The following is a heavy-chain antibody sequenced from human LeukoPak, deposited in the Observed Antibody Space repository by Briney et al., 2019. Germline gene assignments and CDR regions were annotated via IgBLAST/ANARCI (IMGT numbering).Heavy chain of an antibody. D-gene: IGHD4-23*01. CDR3: AREGRWGMKYYFDF. J-gene: IGHJ4*02. V-gene: IGHV4-59*11. Sequence: SETLSLTCNVSGGSLSSHYWSWVRQSPEKGLEWTGQIYHTGSTHYNPSLRSRFAISVDTSKNKFFLNVKSVTAADTAVYYCAREGRWGMKYYFDFWGQGTLVIVSS. CDR1: GGSLSSHY. CDR2: IYHTGST.